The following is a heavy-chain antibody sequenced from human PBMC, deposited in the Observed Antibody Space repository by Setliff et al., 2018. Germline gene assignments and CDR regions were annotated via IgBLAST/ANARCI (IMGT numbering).Heavy chain of an antibody. CDR3: ATRTPVTFSGVVTTV. J-gene: IGHJ4*02. Sequence: ASVKVSCKASGYTFSSYGITWVRQAPGQGLEWMGWISAHDGKVDYAQKFQDRVMLTTDTSTNTAYMELRNLRPDDKAIYYCATRTPVTFSGVVTTVWGQGSLVTVSS. V-gene: IGHV1-18*01. CDR2: ISAHDGKV. CDR1: GYTFSSYG. D-gene: IGHD3-3*01.